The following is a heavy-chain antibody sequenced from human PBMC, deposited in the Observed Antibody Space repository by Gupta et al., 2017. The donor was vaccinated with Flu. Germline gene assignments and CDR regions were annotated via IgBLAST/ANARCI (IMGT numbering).Heavy chain of an antibody. V-gene: IGHV3-9*01. D-gene: IGHD3-16*01. CDR3: ARDAGGAGYYYGLDV. CDR2: ITWNSVQI. J-gene: IGHJ6*02. Sequence: QAPGQGLEWVSGITWNSVQIEYAASVKGRFTISRDNAKNLLYLQMNGLRAEDTALYFCARDAGGAGYYYGLDVWGQGTTVTVSS.